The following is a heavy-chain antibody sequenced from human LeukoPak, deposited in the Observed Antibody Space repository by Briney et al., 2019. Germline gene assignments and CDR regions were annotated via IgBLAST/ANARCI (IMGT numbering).Heavy chain of an antibody. CDR3: ASHLEPSYYFDY. CDR2: IYYSGST. V-gene: IGHV4-59*01. Sequence: SETLSLTCTVSGGSISSYYWSWIRQPPGKGLEWIGYIYYSGSTNYNPSLKSRVTISVDTSKNQFSLKLSSVTAADTAVYYCASHLEPSYYFDYWGQGTLVTVSS. D-gene: IGHD1-14*01. CDR1: GGSISSYY. J-gene: IGHJ4*02.